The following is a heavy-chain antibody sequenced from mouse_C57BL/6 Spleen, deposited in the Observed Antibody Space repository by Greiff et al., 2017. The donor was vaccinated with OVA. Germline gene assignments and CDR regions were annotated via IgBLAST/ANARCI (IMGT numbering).Heavy chain of an antibody. CDR1: GFTFSSYA. J-gene: IGHJ3*01. D-gene: IGHD1-1*01. Sequence: EVMLVESGGGLVKPGGSLKLSCAASGFTFSSYAMSWVRQTPEKRLEWVATISDGGSYTYYPDNVKGRFTISRDNAKNNLYLQMSHLKSEDTAMYYCARDDYGSRGAYWGQGTLVTVSA. V-gene: IGHV5-4*01. CDR3: ARDDYGSRGAY. CDR2: ISDGGSYT.